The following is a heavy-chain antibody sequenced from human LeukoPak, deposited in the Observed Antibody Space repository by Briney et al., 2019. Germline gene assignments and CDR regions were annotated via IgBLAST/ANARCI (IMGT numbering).Heavy chain of an antibody. CDR3: ARDLAAAGHPDAFDI. CDR1: GGSISSSSYY. J-gene: IGHJ3*02. CDR2: IYYSGST. D-gene: IGHD6-13*01. V-gene: IGHV4-39*07. Sequence: SETLSLTCTVSGGSISSSSYYWGWIRQPPGKGLEWIGSIYYSGSTHYNPSLKSRVTISVDTSKNQFSLKLSSVTAADTAVYYCARDLAAAGHPDAFDIWGQGTMVTVSS.